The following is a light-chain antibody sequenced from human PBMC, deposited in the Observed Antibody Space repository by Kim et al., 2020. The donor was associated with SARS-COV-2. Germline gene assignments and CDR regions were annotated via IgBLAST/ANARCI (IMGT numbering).Light chain of an antibody. CDR3: QQYGSSPRT. Sequence: PGQRATLSCRASQTISSSYLAWYQQKPGQTPRLLMYGASNRATGIPDRFSGSGSGADFTLTISRLEPEDFAVYYCQQYGSSPRTFGQGTKV. CDR2: GAS. J-gene: IGKJ1*01. V-gene: IGKV3-20*01. CDR1: QTISSSY.